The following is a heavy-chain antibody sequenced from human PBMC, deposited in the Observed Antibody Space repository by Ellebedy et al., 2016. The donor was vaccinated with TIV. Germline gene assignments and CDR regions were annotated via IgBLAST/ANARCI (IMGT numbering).Heavy chain of an antibody. CDR2: ISAYNGNT. CDR3: ARDQGYRSLPDDF. CDR1: SYTFTTFR. Sequence: ASVKVSCKASSYTFTTFRISWVRQAPGQGLEWMGWISAYNGNTDYAQKFQGRLIMTTDTSTTTAYMELGSLRSDDTAVYYCARDQGYRSLPDDFWGQGTLVTVSS. D-gene: IGHD5-24*01. V-gene: IGHV1-18*01. J-gene: IGHJ4*02.